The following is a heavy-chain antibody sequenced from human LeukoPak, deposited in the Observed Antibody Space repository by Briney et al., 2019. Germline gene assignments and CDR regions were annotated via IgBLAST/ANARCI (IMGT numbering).Heavy chain of an antibody. CDR2: IYYSGST. Sequence: PSETLSLTCTVSGGSVSSGSYYWSWIRQPPGKGLEWIGYIYYSGSTNYNPSLKSRVTISVDTSKNQFSLKLSSVTAADTAVYYCASWNCSSTSCYTKRGRSVLFVNAFDIWGQGTMVTVSS. CDR1: GGSVSSGSYY. D-gene: IGHD2-2*02. V-gene: IGHV4-61*01. J-gene: IGHJ3*02. CDR3: ASWNCSSTSCYTKRGRSVLFVNAFDI.